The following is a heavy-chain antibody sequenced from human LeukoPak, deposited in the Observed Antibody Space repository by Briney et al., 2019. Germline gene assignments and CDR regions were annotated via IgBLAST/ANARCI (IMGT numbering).Heavy chain of an antibody. Sequence: GGSLRLSCAASGFTFSSYEMNWVRQAPGKGLEWVSCLSSSGSTIYYADSVKGRFTISRDNAKNSLYLQMNSLRAEDTAVYFCARALRHFDWLLPNLDYWGQGTLVTVSS. CDR2: LSSSGSTI. CDR1: GFTFSSYE. CDR3: ARALRHFDWLLPNLDY. J-gene: IGHJ4*02. D-gene: IGHD3-9*01. V-gene: IGHV3-48*03.